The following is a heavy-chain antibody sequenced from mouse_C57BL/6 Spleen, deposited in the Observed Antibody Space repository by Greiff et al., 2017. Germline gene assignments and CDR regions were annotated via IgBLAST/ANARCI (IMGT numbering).Heavy chain of an antibody. Sequence: QVQLQQPGAELVMPGASVKLSCKASGYTFTSYWMHWVKQRPGQGLEWIGEIDPSDRYTNYNQKFKGKSTLTVDKSSSTAYMQLSSLTSEDSAVDYCARMGGKRGVSAYWGQGTLVTVSA. CDR3: ARMGGKRGVSAY. D-gene: IGHD2-12*01. J-gene: IGHJ3*01. CDR2: IDPSDRYT. V-gene: IGHV1-69*01. CDR1: GYTFTSYW.